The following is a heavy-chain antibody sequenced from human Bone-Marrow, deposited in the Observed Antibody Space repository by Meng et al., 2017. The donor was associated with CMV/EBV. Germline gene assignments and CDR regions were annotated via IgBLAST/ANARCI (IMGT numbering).Heavy chain of an antibody. J-gene: IGHJ5*02. CDR3: ARDKFRSGLNWFDP. Sequence: KASGYTFTSYGISRVRQAPGQGLEWMGWISAYNGNTNYAQKLQGRVTMTTDTSTSTAYMELRSLRSDDTAVYYCARDKFRSGLNWFDPWGQGTLVTVSS. V-gene: IGHV1-18*01. CDR1: GYTFTSYG. D-gene: IGHD3-3*01. CDR2: ISAYNGNT.